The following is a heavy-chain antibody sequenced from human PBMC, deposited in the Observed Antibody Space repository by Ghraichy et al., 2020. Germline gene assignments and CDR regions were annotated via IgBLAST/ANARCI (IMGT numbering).Heavy chain of an antibody. CDR2: IKSKTDGGTT. J-gene: IGHJ6*02. CDR3: TTVILQSSSSDLYYYYYGMDV. CDR1: GFTFSNAW. V-gene: IGHV3-15*01. D-gene: IGHD6-6*01. Sequence: GESLNISCAASGFTFSNAWMSWVRQAPGKGLEWVGRIKSKTDGGTTDYAAPVKGRFTISRDDSKNTLYLQMNSLKTEDTAVYYCTTVILQSSSSDLYYYYYGMDVWGQGTTVTVSS.